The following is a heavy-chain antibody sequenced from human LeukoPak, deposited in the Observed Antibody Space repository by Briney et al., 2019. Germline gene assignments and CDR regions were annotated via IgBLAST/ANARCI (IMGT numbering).Heavy chain of an antibody. J-gene: IGHJ3*02. CDR2: IKQDGTEK. CDR3: AKDIVGGHLDAFDI. V-gene: IGHV3-7*03. D-gene: IGHD1-26*01. Sequence: GESLRLSCAASGFTFTTYWMSWVRQAPGKGLEWVANIKQDGTEKYYVDSVKGRFTISRDNSKNTLYLQMNSLRAEDTAVYYCAKDIVGGHLDAFDIWGQGTMVTVSS. CDR1: GFTFTTYW.